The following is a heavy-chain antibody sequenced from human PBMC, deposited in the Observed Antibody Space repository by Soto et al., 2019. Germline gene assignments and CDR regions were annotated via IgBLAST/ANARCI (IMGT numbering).Heavy chain of an antibody. Sequence: QVQLVQSGTEVKKPGASVKVSCKASGYTFTSYDINWVRQATGQGLEWMGWMNPNSGNTGYAQKFRGRVTMTRNTSISTAYMELGSLRCEDTAVYYCARGYEGHYDFWRFDPWGQGTLVTVSS. CDR1: GYTFTSYD. CDR2: MNPNSGNT. CDR3: ARGYEGHYDFWRFDP. D-gene: IGHD3-3*01. J-gene: IGHJ5*02. V-gene: IGHV1-8*01.